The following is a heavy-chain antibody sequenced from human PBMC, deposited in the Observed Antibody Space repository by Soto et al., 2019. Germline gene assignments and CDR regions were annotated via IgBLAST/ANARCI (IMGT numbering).Heavy chain of an antibody. CDR1: GYTFTSYG. CDR3: ARGLYDSSRGSWAEYLQH. CDR2: ISAYNGNT. Sequence: ASVKVSCKASGYTFTSYGISWVRQAPGQGLEWMGWISAYNGNTNYAQKLQGRVTMTTDTSTSTAYMELRSLRSDDTAVYYCARGLYDSSRGSWAEYLQHWGQGTLVTVSS. J-gene: IGHJ1*01. V-gene: IGHV1-18*01. D-gene: IGHD3-22*01.